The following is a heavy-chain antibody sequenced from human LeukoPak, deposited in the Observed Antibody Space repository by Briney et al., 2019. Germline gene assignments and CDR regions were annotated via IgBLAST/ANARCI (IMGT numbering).Heavy chain of an antibody. J-gene: IGHJ4*02. D-gene: IGHD6-19*01. CDR1: GYTFTGYY. CDR2: INPNSGGT. V-gene: IGHV1-2*02. CDR3: ARVHNFGSGWNIPVHFDY. Sequence: ASVKVSCKASGYTFTGYYMHWVRQAPGQGLEWMGWINPNSGGTNYAQKFQGRVTMIRDTSISTAYMELSRLRSDDTAVYYCARVHNFGSGWNIPVHFDYWGQGTLVTVSS.